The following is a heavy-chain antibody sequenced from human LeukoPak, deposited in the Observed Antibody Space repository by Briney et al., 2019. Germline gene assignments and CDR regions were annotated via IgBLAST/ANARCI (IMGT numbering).Heavy chain of an antibody. CDR3: ARSTYCSGGSCSHNWFDP. CDR1: GGSISSSSYY. V-gene: IGHV4-39*07. Sequence: SETLSLTCTVSGGSISSSSYYWGWIRQPPGKGLEWIGSIYYSGSTYYNPSLKSRVTISVDTSKNQFSLKLSSVTAADTAVYYCARSTYCSGGSCSHNWFDPWGQGTPVTVSS. CDR2: IYYSGST. D-gene: IGHD2-15*01. J-gene: IGHJ5*02.